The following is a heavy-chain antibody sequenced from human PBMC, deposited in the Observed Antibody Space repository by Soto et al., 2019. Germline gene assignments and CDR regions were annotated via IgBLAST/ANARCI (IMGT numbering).Heavy chain of an antibody. J-gene: IGHJ3*02. CDR3: ARGLQIQPNPSDAFDI. CDR1: GFIFSSYA. CDR2: IWYDGSNK. D-gene: IGHD5-18*01. Sequence: PGGSLRLSCEASGFIFSSYAIHWVRQAPGKGLEWVAVIWYDGSNKYYADSVKGRFTISRDNSKNTLYLQMNSLRAEDTAVYYCARGLQIQPNPSDAFDIWGQGTMVTVSS. V-gene: IGHV3-33*01.